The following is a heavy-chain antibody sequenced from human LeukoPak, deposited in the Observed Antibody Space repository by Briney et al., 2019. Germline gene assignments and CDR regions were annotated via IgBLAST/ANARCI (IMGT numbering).Heavy chain of an antibody. Sequence: PGGSLRLSCAVSGFTFSSSWMHWVRQAPGKGLEWVAVTWYDGSNKYYADSVKGRFTISRDNSKNTLYLQMNSLRAEDTAVYYCARDVAGLDYWGQGTLVTVSS. V-gene: IGHV3-33*08. D-gene: IGHD2-21*01. CDR3: ARDVAGLDY. CDR1: GFTFSSSW. CDR2: TWYDGSNK. J-gene: IGHJ4*02.